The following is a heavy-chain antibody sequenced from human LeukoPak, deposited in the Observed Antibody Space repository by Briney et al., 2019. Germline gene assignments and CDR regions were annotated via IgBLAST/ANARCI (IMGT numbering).Heavy chain of an antibody. CDR2: MSGNEMTT. D-gene: IGHD3-3*01. V-gene: IGHV3-11*04. CDR1: GFSFSDYY. Sequence: GGSLRLSCAASGFSFSDYYMGWVRRAPGKGLEWVSYMSGNEMTTYYTDSVKGRFTVSRDNAKKSLYLQMNSLRVEDTAVYYCARHLGSSSRSAYYCMDVWGKGTSVTVSS. J-gene: IGHJ6*03. CDR3: ARHLGSSSRSAYYCMDV.